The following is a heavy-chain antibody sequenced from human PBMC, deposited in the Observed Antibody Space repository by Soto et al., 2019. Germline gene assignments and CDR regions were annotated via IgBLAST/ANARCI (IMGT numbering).Heavy chain of an antibody. CDR1: SFTISDYT. CDR3: ARTISSWDYNGFGP. CDR2: ISGDGGST. Sequence: PWGTLTLSCTASSFTISDYTLYWVCHAPGKGLEYVSAISGDGGSTYYADSVKDRFTISRDNSKNTLYLQMNSLRAEDTAVCYCARTISSWDYNGFGPWGQGTLVTVSS. D-gene: IGHD6-13*01. J-gene: IGHJ5*02. V-gene: IGHV3-64D*06.